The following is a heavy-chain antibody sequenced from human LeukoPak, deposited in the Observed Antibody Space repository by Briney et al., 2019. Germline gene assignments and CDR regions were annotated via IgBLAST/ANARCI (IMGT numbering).Heavy chain of an antibody. Sequence: SETLSLTCTVSGGSISSGGYYWSWIRQHPGKGLEGIGYIYYSGSTYYNPSLKSRVTISVDTSKNQFSLKLSSVTAADTAVYYCARVTRTTVTTSFDYWGQGTLVTVSS. J-gene: IGHJ4*02. CDR1: GGSISSGGYY. CDR3: ARVTRTTVTTSFDY. D-gene: IGHD4-17*01. CDR2: IYYSGST. V-gene: IGHV4-31*03.